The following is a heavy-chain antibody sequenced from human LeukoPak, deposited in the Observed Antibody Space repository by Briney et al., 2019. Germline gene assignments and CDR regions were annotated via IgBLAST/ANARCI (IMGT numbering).Heavy chain of an antibody. CDR1: GGSISSSSFS. CDR3: AAMSSRFEYYFDY. J-gene: IGHJ4*02. Sequence: KSSETLSLTCTVSGGSISSSSFSWVWIRQPPGKGLQWIGSIHYSGSSYYNPSLKSRVTISVDTSRNIFSLKMHSVTAADTAVYYCAAMSSRFEYYFDYWGQGTLVPVSS. V-gene: IGHV4-39*01. D-gene: IGHD5/OR15-5a*01. CDR2: IHYSGSS.